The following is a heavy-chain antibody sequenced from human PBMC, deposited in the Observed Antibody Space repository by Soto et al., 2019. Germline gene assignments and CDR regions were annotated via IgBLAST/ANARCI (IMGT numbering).Heavy chain of an antibody. CDR1: GYTFTGYY. CDR2: INPNSGGT. J-gene: IGHJ5*02. D-gene: IGHD4-17*01. Sequence: ASVKVSCQASGYTFTGYYMHWVRQAPGQGLEWMGWINPNSGGTNYAQKFQGRVTMTRDTSKKQFSLKLSSVTAADTAVYYCARGVVYGPNWFDPWGQGALVTVSS. CDR3: ARGVVYGPNWFDP. V-gene: IGHV1-2*02.